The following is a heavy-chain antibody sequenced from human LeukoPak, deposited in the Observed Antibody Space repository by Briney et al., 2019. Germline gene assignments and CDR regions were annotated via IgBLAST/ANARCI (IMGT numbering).Heavy chain of an antibody. CDR1: GGSFSGYY. V-gene: IGHV4-34*01. D-gene: IGHD5-18*01. CDR3: ARGGRIQLWLGYYMDV. J-gene: IGHJ6*03. CDR2: INHSGST. Sequence: SETLSLTCAVYGGSFSGYYWSWIRQPPGKGLEWIGEINHSGSTNYNPSLKSRVTISVDTSKNQFSLKLSSVTAADTAVYYCARGGRIQLWLGYYMDVWGKGTTVTVSS.